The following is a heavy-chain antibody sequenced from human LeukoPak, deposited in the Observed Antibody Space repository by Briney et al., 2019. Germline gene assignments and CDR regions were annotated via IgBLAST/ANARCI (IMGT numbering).Heavy chain of an antibody. CDR2: INWNGGST. Sequence: PGGSLRLSCAASGFTFDDYGMSWVRQAPWKGLEWVSGINWNGGSTGYADSVKGRFTISRDNAKNSLYLQMNSLRAEDTALYYCARTPILYSYGYNYFDYWGQGTLVTVSS. V-gene: IGHV3-20*04. D-gene: IGHD5-18*01. CDR3: ARTPILYSYGYNYFDY. J-gene: IGHJ4*02. CDR1: GFTFDDYG.